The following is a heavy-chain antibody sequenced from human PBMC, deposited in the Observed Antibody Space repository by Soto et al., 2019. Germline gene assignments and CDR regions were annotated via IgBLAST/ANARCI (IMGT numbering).Heavy chain of an antibody. CDR3: ARDRLVNYDSSGYYDY. J-gene: IGHJ4*02. V-gene: IGHV3-7*01. Sequence: LRLSCAASGFTFSSYWMSWVRQAPGKGLEWVANIKQDGSEKYYVDSVKGRFTISRDNAKNSLYLQMNSLRAEDTAVYYCARDRLVNYDSSGYYDYWGQGTLVTVSS. CDR2: IKQDGSEK. D-gene: IGHD3-22*01. CDR1: GFTFSSYW.